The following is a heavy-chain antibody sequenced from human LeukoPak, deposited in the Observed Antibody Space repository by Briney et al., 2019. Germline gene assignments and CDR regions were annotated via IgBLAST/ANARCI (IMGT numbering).Heavy chain of an antibody. CDR2: INPDSGGT. J-gene: IGHJ4*02. CDR1: GYRFTGYY. V-gene: IGHV1-2*06. D-gene: IGHD3-22*01. Sequence: GASVKVSCKASGYRFTGYYIHWVRQAPGQGLEWMGRINPDSGGTKYAQKFQGKVTMTRDTSISTAYMELNRLTSDDTAVYYCARRGYDSSGFYHLDYWGQGTLVTVSS. CDR3: ARRGYDSSGFYHLDY.